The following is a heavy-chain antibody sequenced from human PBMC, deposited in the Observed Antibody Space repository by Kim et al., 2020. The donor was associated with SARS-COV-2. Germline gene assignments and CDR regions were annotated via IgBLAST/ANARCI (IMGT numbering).Heavy chain of an antibody. J-gene: IGHJ4*02. CDR2: IIPIFHTA. Sequence: SVKVSCKPSGGTFSSYAFNWVRQAPGQGLEWMGGIIPIFHTANYAQRFQGRVTITADESTNTAYMELSSLRSEDTAVYYCASHYGSRNLYSFDYWGQGTLVTVSS. CDR1: GGTFSSYA. CDR3: ASHYGSRNLYSFDY. V-gene: IGHV1-69*13. D-gene: IGHD3-10*01.